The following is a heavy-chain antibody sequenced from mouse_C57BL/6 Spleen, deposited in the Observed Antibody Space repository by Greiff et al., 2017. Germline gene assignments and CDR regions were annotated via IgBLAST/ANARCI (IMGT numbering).Heavy chain of an antibody. Sequence: EVQLQQSGPELVKPGASVKISCKASGYTFTDYYMNWVKQSHGKSLEWIGDINPNNGGTSYNQKFKGKATLTVDKSSSTAYMELRSLTSEDSAVYYCARSWDFAYWGQGTLVTVSA. V-gene: IGHV1-26*01. CDR2: INPNNGGT. CDR1: GYTFTDYY. D-gene: IGHD4-1*01. CDR3: ARSWDFAY. J-gene: IGHJ3*01.